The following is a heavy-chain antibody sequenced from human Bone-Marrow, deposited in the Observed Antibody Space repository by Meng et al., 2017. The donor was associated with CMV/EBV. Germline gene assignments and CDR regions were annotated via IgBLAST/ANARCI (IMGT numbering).Heavy chain of an antibody. CDR1: GGSISSYY. CDR2: IYYSGST. CDR3: ARGGQLANY. Sequence: GSLRLSCTVSGGSISSYYWSWIRQPPGKGLEWIGYIYYSGSTNYNPSLKSRVTISVDTSKNQFSLKLSSVTAADTAVYYCARGGQLANYWGQGTLVTVSS. D-gene: IGHD6-13*01. V-gene: IGHV4-59*12. J-gene: IGHJ4*02.